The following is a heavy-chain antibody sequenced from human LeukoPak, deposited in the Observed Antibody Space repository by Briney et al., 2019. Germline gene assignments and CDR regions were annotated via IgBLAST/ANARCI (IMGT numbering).Heavy chain of an antibody. D-gene: IGHD3-9*01. Sequence: SETLSLTCTVSGGSISSYYWSWIRQPPGKGLEWIGYIYYSGSTNYNPSLKSRVTILVDTSKNQFSLKLSSVTAADTAVYYCARGSYDILTGFDYWGQGTLVTVSS. CDR2: IYYSGST. V-gene: IGHV4-59*01. CDR1: GGSISSYY. J-gene: IGHJ4*02. CDR3: ARGSYDILTGFDY.